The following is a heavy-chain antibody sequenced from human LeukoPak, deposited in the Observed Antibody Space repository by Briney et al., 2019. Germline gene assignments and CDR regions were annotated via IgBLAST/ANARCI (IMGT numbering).Heavy chain of an antibody. D-gene: IGHD3-22*01. CDR3: ARVVHYYDSTGLTHDAFDI. Sequence: GGSLRLSCAASGFTVSSNYMSCVRQAPGKRLEWVSVIYSGGTTHYADSVKGRFTISRDNSKNRLFLQMNSLRTEDTAVYYCARVVHYYDSTGLTHDAFDIWGQGTMVTVSS. J-gene: IGHJ3*02. V-gene: IGHV3-66*02. CDR1: GFTVSSNY. CDR2: IYSGGTT.